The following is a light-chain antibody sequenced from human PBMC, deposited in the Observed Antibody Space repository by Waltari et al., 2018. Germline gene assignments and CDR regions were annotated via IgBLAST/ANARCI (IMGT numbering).Light chain of an antibody. CDR1: ESIGYY. V-gene: IGKV1-39*01. CDR3: QQAYNTPSIT. CDR2: SAS. Sequence: DIQMTQSLSSLSASVGDRVTITCRASESIGYYLNWYQQRPGQTPHLLIYSASSLQDGVPSRFTGSGSGTVFTLTISSLQPEDSATYYCQQAYNTPSITFGQGTRLEIK. J-gene: IGKJ5*01.